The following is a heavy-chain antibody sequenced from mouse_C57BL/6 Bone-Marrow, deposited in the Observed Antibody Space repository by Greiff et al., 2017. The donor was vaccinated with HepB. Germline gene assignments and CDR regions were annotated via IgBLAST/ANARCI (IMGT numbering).Heavy chain of an antibody. Sequence: VQLQQPGAELVRPGSSVKLSCKASGYTFTSYWMHWVKQRPIQGLEWIGNIDPSDSETHYNQKFKDKATLTVDKSSSTAYMQLSSLTSEDSAVYYYARFPLYYGNYYLDYWGQGTTLTVSS. V-gene: IGHV1-52*01. J-gene: IGHJ2*01. CDR3: ARFPLYYGNYYLDY. D-gene: IGHD2-1*01. CDR2: IDPSDSET. CDR1: GYTFTSYW.